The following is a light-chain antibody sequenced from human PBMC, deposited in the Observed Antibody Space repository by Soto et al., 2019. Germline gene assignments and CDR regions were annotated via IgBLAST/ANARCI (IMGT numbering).Light chain of an antibody. Sequence: EIVLTQSPATLYLSPGERATLSCRASQSVNSNLAWYQQKPGQAPRLLIYGASSRATGIPDRFSGSGSGTDFTLTISRLEPEDFAVYYCQQYGSSPTITFGQGTRLGIK. CDR2: GAS. J-gene: IGKJ5*01. V-gene: IGKV3-20*01. CDR3: QQYGSSPTIT. CDR1: QSVNSN.